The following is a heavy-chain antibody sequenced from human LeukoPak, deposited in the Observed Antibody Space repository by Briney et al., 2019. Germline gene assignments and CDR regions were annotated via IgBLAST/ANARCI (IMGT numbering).Heavy chain of an antibody. CDR1: GYSISSGCS. CDR2: IYHSGST. Sequence: KASETLSLTCTVSGYSISSGCSWGWIRQPPGKGLEWIGSIYHSGSTNYNPSLKSRVTISVDTSKNQFSLKLSSVTAADTAVYYCARGGLRSSGWILQSLHYNWFDPWGQGTLVTVSS. V-gene: IGHV4-38-2*02. J-gene: IGHJ5*02. D-gene: IGHD6-19*01. CDR3: ARGGLRSSGWILQSLHYNWFDP.